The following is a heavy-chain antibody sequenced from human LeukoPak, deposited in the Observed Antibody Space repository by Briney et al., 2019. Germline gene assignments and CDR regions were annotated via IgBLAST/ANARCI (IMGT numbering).Heavy chain of an antibody. D-gene: IGHD2-2*01. Sequence: GGSLRLSCTASGFSISNYYMFWARQAPGKGLEWVSVIYATGNTYYANSVKGRFTISRDNSENTLYLQMNSLRVGDTAVYYCARDCSSTSCYFWFDPWGQGTLVTVSS. CDR2: IYATGNT. V-gene: IGHV3-53*01. CDR1: GFSISNYY. J-gene: IGHJ5*02. CDR3: ARDCSSTSCYFWFDP.